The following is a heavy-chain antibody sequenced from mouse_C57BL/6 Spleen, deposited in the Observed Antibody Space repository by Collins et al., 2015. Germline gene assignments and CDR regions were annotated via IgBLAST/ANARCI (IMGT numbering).Heavy chain of an antibody. Sequence: EVKLLQSGGGLVQPGGSLKLSCAASGIDFSRYWMSWVRRAPGKGLEWIGEINPDSNTINYAPSLKDKFIISRDNAKNTLFLQVGKVRSEDTALYYCARLGNYGWFAYWGQGTLVTVSA. J-gene: IGHJ3*01. CDR3: ARLGNYGWFAY. D-gene: IGHD2-1*01. CDR1: GIDFSRYW. CDR2: INPDSNTI. V-gene: IGHV4-1*01.